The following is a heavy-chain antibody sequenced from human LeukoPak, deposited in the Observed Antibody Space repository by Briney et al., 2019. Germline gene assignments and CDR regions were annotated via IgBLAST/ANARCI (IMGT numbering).Heavy chain of an antibody. CDR1: GGSISSSNW. J-gene: IGHJ3*02. V-gene: IGHV4-4*02. D-gene: IGHD2-15*01. Sequence: SETLSLTCAVSGGSISSSNWWSWVRQPPGKGLEWIGEIYHSGSTNYNPSLKSRVTISVDKSKNQFSLKLSSVTAADTAVYYCVRASVESGGAFDIWGQGTMVTVSS. CDR3: VRASVESGGAFDI. CDR2: IYHSGST.